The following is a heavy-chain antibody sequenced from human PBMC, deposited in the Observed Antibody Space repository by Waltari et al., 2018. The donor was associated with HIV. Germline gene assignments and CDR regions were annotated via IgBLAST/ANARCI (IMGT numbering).Heavy chain of an antibody. CDR3: AKDGWWSSSYFDS. CDR2: ITGSAGST. D-gene: IGHD2-15*01. Sequence: EVHLVESGGGLVQPGGSLRLSCAASGFTFSSYGMSWVRQAPGKGLEWVSGITGSAGSTFYADSVRGRFTISRDNSKNTLYLQMNSLRAEDTAVYYCAKDGWWSSSYFDSWGQGTLVTVSS. CDR1: GFTFSSYG. J-gene: IGHJ4*02. V-gene: IGHV3-23*04.